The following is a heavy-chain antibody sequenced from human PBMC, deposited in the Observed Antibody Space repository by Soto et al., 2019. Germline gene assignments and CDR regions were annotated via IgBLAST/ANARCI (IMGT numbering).Heavy chain of an antibody. CDR3: AKEHSSSHYYYYGMDV. CDR1: GFTFSSYG. D-gene: IGHD6-6*01. CDR2: ISYDGSNK. V-gene: IGHV3-30*18. Sequence: ESGGGVVQPGRSLRLSCAASGFTFSSYGMHWVRQAPGKGLEWVAVISYDGSNKYYADSVKGRFTISRDNSKNTLYLQMNSLRAEDTAVYYCAKEHSSSHYYYYGMDVWGQGTTVTVSS. J-gene: IGHJ6*02.